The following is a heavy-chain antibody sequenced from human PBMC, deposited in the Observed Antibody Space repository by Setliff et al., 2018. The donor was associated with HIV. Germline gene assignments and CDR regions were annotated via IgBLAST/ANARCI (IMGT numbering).Heavy chain of an antibody. CDR1: GYSISTAYY. CDR2: VYHSGTT. CDR3: MRGRSITIFGVAYFDF. Sequence: LSLTCAVSGYSISTAYYWGWIRQPPGKGLEWIGSVYHSGTTYYNPSLKSRVTISVDMSNNQFSLKVTSVTAADTAVYYCMRGRSITIFGVAYFDFWGQGAQVTVSS. J-gene: IGHJ4*02. V-gene: IGHV4-38-2*01. D-gene: IGHD3-3*01.